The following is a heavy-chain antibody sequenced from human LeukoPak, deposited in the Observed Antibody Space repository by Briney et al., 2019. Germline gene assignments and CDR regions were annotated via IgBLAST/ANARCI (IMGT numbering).Heavy chain of an antibody. J-gene: IGHJ4*02. CDR3: AKDSGSSCWYIYLDY. CDR2: ISFDGSDK. CDR1: GFTFSSDG. V-gene: IGHV3-30*18. Sequence: GGSLRLSCAASGFTFSSDGMDWGRQAQGKGVEWVAVISFDGSDKNYAESVKGRFTISRDNSRNTLHLQMNSLRADDTAVYYCAKDSGSSCWYIYLDYWGQGTLVTVSS. D-gene: IGHD6-13*01.